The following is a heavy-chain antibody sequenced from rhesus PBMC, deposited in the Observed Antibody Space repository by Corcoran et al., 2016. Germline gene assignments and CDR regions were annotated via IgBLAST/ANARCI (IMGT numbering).Heavy chain of an antibody. D-gene: IGHD4-29*01. CDR3: ARPPYGSSYTDY. CDR1: GYSISSGYY. Sequence: QVQLQESGPGLVKPSETLSLTCAVSGYSISSGYYWGWIRQPPGKGLEYIGYISGSSGSTYYNPSLKCRVTISKDTYKNQFSLKLSSVTAAATAVYYCARPPYGSSYTDYWGQGVLVTVSS. V-gene: IGHV4-99*01. J-gene: IGHJ4*01. CDR2: ISGSSGST.